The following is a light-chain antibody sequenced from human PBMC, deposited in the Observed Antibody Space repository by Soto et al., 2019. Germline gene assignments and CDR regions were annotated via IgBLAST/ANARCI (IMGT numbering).Light chain of an antibody. V-gene: IGKV3-11*01. CDR1: QNISSY. J-gene: IGKJ1*01. CDR3: KQRSHWPRT. CDR2: DVY. Sequence: IVLTQSPATLSFSPGKRATLACSASQNISSYLIWYQQKPGQDNRILIYDVYNRATGIKDRFSGSGSGTDFSLTIRSIEPEDFAVYYCKQRSHWPRTFGQGTKVDI.